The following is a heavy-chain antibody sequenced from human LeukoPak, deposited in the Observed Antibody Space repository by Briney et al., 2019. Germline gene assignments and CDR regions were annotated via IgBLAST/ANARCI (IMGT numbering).Heavy chain of an antibody. D-gene: IGHD3-3*01. V-gene: IGHV1-8*03. CDR1: GYTFTSYD. CDR3: ARGFGYYDFWSGSDFNY. J-gene: IGHJ4*02. Sequence: SVNVSCKSSGYTFTSYDINWVRQATGQGREGMGWMNPNSGNTGYAQKFQGRVTITRNTSISTAYMELRRLRSEDKAVYYCARGFGYYDFWSGSDFNYWGQGTLVTVSS. CDR2: MNPNSGNT.